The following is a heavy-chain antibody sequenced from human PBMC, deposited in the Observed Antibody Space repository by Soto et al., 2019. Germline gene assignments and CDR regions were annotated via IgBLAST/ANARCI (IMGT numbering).Heavy chain of an antibody. Sequence: VGSLRLSCAASGFTFSSYAMHWVRQAPGKGLEWVAVISYDGSNKYYADSVKGRFTISRDNSKNTLYLQMNSLRAEDTAVYYCARVLGYCSSTSCALDYWGQGTLVTVSS. V-gene: IGHV3-30-3*01. CDR2: ISYDGSNK. CDR3: ARVLGYCSSTSCALDY. D-gene: IGHD2-2*01. J-gene: IGHJ4*02. CDR1: GFTFSSYA.